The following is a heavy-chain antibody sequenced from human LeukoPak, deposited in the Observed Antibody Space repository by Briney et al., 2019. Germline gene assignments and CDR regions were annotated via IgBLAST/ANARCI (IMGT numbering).Heavy chain of an antibody. CDR2: ISSSGSTI. CDR3: ARGGYCSSTSCYVDDFDY. Sequence: GGSLRLSCAASGFTLSSYEMNWVRQAPGKGLEWVSCISSSGSTIYYADSVKGRFTISRDNAKNSLYLQMNSLRAEDTAVYYCARGGYCSSTSCYVDDFDYWGQGTLVTVSS. CDR1: GFTLSSYE. V-gene: IGHV3-48*03. D-gene: IGHD2-2*01. J-gene: IGHJ4*02.